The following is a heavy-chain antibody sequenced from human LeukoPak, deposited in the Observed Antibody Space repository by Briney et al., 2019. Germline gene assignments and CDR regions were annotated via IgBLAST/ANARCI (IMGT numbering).Heavy chain of an antibody. V-gene: IGHV3-30-3*01. CDR1: GFTFSSYA. D-gene: IGHD6-13*01. J-gene: IGHJ4*02. CDR3: ARDWVEWAAAGVGY. Sequence: PGGSLRLSCAASGFTFSSYAMHWVRQAPGKGLEWVAVISYDGSNKYYADSVKGRFTISRDNSKNTLYLQMNSLRAEDTAVYYCARDWVEWAAAGVGYWGQGTLVTVSS. CDR2: ISYDGSNK.